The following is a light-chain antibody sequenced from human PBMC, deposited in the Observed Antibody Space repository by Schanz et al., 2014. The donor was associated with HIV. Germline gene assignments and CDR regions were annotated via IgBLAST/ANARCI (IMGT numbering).Light chain of an antibody. CDR2: GAS. Sequence: EIVLTQSPVILSLSPGERATLSCRASQSVSSNFIAWYQQSPGQAPRLLIYGASNRATGIPDRFSGSESGTDFTLTISRVEPEDYAVYYCQQYGSPPWTFGQGTKVEV. V-gene: IGKV3-20*01. J-gene: IGKJ1*01. CDR3: QQYGSPPWT. CDR1: QSVSSNF.